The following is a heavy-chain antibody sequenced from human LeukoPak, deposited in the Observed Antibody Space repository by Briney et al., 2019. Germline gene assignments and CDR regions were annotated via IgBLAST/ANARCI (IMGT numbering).Heavy chain of an antibody. D-gene: IGHD3-22*01. CDR2: ISGSSIGSSFTI. CDR1: GFSFSSYS. J-gene: IGHJ4*02. Sequence: GGSLRLSCAASGFSFSSYSMNWVRQVPGKGLEWVSYISGSSIGSSFTIYYADSVKGRFTISRDNSKNTLYLQMNSLRAEDTAVYYCAKTDYYDSSGYYGWGQGTLVTVSS. CDR3: AKTDYYDSSGYYG. V-gene: IGHV3-48*01.